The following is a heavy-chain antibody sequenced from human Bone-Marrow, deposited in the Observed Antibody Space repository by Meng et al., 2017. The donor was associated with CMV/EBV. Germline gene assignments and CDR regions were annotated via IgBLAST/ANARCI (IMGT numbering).Heavy chain of an antibody. V-gene: IGHV1-18*01. D-gene: IGHD2-15*01. CDR2: ISAYNGNT. Sequence: ASVKVSCKASGYTFTSYGISWVRQAPGQGLEWMGWISAYNGNTNYAQKLQGRVTMTTDTSTSTVYMELRSLRYDDTAVYYCARVAGGHDAFGIWGQGTMVTVSS. J-gene: IGHJ3*02. CDR3: ARVAGGHDAFGI. CDR1: GYTFTSYG.